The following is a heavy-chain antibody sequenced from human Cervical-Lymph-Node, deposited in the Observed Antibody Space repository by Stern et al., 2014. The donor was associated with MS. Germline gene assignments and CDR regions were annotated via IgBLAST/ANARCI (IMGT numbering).Heavy chain of an antibody. D-gene: IGHD3-3*01. CDR2: INPNHGGP. J-gene: IGHJ6*02. CDR1: GYIFTGYY. V-gene: IGHV1-2*02. Sequence: HVQLVESGAEVKKPGASVKVSCKTSGYIFTGYYIHWVRQAPGQGLEWMAWINPNHGGPKYAQKFQGRVPMSRDSSISTAYVELSSLTSDDTAVYYCARDQRGITIFGVVTDYYYLGMDVWGQGTTVTVSS. CDR3: ARDQRGITIFGVVTDYYYLGMDV.